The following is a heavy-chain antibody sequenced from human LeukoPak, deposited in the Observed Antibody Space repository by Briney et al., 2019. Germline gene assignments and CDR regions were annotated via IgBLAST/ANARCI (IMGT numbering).Heavy chain of an antibody. D-gene: IGHD3-3*01. CDR2: ISGSGGST. V-gene: IGHV3-23*01. CDR3: AKEYYDFWSGYYTYFDY. J-gene: IGHJ4*02. CDR1: GFTFSSYA. Sequence: GGSLRLSCAASGFTFSSYAMNWVRQAPGKGLEWVSAISGSGGSTYYADSVKGRFTISRDNSKNTLYLQMNSLRAEDTAVYYCAKEYYDFWSGYYTYFDYWGQGTLVTVSS.